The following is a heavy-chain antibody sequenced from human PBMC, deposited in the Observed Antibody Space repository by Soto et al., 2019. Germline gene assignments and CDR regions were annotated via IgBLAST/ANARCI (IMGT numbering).Heavy chain of an antibody. D-gene: IGHD4-17*01. J-gene: IGHJ4*02. CDR1: GGSISSGGYY. Sequence: SETLSLTCTVSGGSISSGGYYWSWIRQHPGKGLEWIGYIYYSGSTHYNPSLKSRVTISVDTSKNQLSLKLSSVTAADTAVYYCVSESYGDYVGYFYSWGQGTSVIVSS. CDR3: VSESYGDYVGYFYS. CDR2: IYYSGST. V-gene: IGHV4-31*03.